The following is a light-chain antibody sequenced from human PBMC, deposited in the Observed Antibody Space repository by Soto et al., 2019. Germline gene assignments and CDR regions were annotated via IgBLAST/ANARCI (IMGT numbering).Light chain of an antibody. Sequence: QSVLTQPASVSGSPGQSITISCTGTSSDVGRYNYVSWYQQHPGKAPKLMIYEVRNRPSGVSSRFSGSKSGNTASLTISGLQAEDDAEYYCNSYTSSTTWVFGGGTKLTVL. V-gene: IGLV2-14*01. J-gene: IGLJ3*02. CDR3: NSYTSSTTWV. CDR1: SSDVGRYNY. CDR2: EVR.